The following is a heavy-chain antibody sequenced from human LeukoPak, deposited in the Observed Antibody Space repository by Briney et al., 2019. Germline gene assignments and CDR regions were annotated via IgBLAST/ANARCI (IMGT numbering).Heavy chain of an antibody. CDR2: IWYDGSNK. J-gene: IGHJ4*02. Sequence: PGRSLRLSCAASGFTFSSYGMHWVRQAPGKGLEWVAVIWYDGSNKYYADSVKGRFTISRDNSKNPLYLQMNSLRAEDTAVYYCATTAHGDHDYWGQGTLVTVSS. CDR3: ATTAHGDHDY. CDR1: GFTFSSYG. D-gene: IGHD4-17*01. V-gene: IGHV3-33*01.